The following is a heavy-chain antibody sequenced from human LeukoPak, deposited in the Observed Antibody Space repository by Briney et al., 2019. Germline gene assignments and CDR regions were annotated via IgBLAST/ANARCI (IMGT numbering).Heavy chain of an antibody. CDR2: IGGSGAST. CDR3: AKAGGGWHFDY. J-gene: IGHJ4*02. CDR1: GFTFSSYW. Sequence: PGGSLRLSCAASGFTFSSYWMSWVRQAPGKGLDWVSVIGGSGASTYYADSVKGRFTISRDNSKNTLYLQMYSLTAEDTATYYCAKAGGGWHFDYWGQGTLVTVSS. D-gene: IGHD6-19*01. V-gene: IGHV3-23*01.